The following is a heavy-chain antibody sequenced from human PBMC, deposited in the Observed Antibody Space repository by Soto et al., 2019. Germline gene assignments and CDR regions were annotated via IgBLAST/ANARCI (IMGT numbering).Heavy chain of an antibody. CDR3: VRIVESDYTIDFDL. CDR1: GGSISSGDYY. D-gene: IGHD3-3*01. CDR2: IYYSGRT. J-gene: IGHJ2*01. V-gene: IGHV4-30-4*01. Sequence: QVQLQESGPGLVKPSQTLSLTCTVPGGSISSGDYYWSWIRQPPGKGLEWIGYIYYSGRTNYNPSLSSRVTISVDTSKNQFSLNLSSVTAADTAVYYCVRIVESDYTIDFDLWGRGTLVTVSS.